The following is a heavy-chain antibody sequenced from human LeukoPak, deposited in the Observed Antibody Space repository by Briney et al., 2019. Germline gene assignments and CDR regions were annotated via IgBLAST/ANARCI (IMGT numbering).Heavy chain of an antibody. CDR3: ARQRGYTYGYALDY. CDR1: GFTFDGYD. CDR2: ISWNGGST. J-gene: IGHJ4*02. Sequence: PGGSLRLSCATSGFTFDGYDMRWVRQAPGKGLEWVSGISWNGGSTGYADSVKGRFTISRDNAKNSLYLQLNSLRVEDTAFYYCARQRGYTYGYALDYWGQGTLVTVSS. V-gene: IGHV3-20*04. D-gene: IGHD5-18*01.